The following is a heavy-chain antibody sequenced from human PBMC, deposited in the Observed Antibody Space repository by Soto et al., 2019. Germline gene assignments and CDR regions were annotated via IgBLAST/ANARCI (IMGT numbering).Heavy chain of an antibody. CDR1: GFTFISYE. CDR2: ISGGAGST. J-gene: IGHJ6*02. V-gene: IGHV3-23*01. D-gene: IGHD3-16*01. CDR3: AKGGYVSNGMDV. Sequence: GGSLRLSCAASGFTFISYEMSWVRQAPGKGLEWVSAISGGAGSTYYADSVKGRFTISRDNSKNTLYLQMNSLRAEDTAVYYCAKGGYVSNGMDVWGQGTTVTVSS.